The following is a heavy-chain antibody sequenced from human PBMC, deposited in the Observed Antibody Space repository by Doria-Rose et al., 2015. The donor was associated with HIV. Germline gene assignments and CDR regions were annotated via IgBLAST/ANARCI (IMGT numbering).Heavy chain of an antibody. J-gene: IGHJ4*02. Sequence: QVTLKESGPVLVKPTETLTLTCTVSGVSLSSPGMGVSWIRQPPGKALEWLATIFSDDDRSYITSLKSRLTNARCTSKSQVVLTMTDMDPVYTATYYCARINSSRWYHKYDFDFWGQGTLVIVSA. CDR3: ARINSSRWYHKYDFDF. D-gene: IGHD6-13*01. CDR2: IFSDDDR. V-gene: IGHV2-26*01. CDR1: GVSLSSPGMG.